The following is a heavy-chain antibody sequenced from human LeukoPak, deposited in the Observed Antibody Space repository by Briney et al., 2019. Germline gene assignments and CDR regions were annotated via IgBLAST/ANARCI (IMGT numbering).Heavy chain of an antibody. D-gene: IGHD6-13*01. J-gene: IGHJ6*03. CDR1: GGSISSGSYY. CDR2: IYTSGST. V-gene: IGHV4-61*02. Sequence: PSQTLSLTCTVSGGSISSGSYYWSWIRQPAGKGLEWIGRIYTSGSTNYNPSLKSRVTISVDTSKNQFSLKLSSVTAADTAVYYCARGQQLSYYYYMDAWGKGTTVTVSS. CDR3: ARGQQLSYYYYMDA.